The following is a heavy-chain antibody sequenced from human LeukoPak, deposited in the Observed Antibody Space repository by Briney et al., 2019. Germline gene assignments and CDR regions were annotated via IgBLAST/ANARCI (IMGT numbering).Heavy chain of an antibody. D-gene: IGHD6-19*01. CDR3: VKSHTLAGARIDAFDM. Sequence: GGSLRLSCSASGFSVSSYAMHWVRQAPGKGLEYVSVITTNGDTYYADSVKGRFTISRDNSKTTLYLQMSSLRAEDTAVYYCVKSHTLAGARIDAFDMWGQGTVVTVSS. V-gene: IGHV3-64D*08. CDR1: GFSVSSYA. J-gene: IGHJ3*02. CDR2: ITTNGDT.